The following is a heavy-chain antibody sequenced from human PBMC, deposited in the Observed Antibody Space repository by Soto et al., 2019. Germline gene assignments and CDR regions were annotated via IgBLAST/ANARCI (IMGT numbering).Heavy chain of an antibody. CDR1: GYTFTGYY. CDR2: INPNSSGT. V-gene: IGHV1-2*04. J-gene: IGHJ4*02. Sequence: ASVKVSCKASGYTFTGYYMHWVRQAPGQGLEWMGWINPNSSGTNYAQKFQGWVTMTRDTSISTAYMELSRLRSDDTAVYYCARDLGDGESPIFDYWGQGTLVTVSS. D-gene: IGHD4-17*01. CDR3: ARDLGDGESPIFDY.